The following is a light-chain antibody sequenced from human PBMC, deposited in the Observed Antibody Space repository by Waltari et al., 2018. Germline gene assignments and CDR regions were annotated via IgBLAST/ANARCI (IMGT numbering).Light chain of an antibody. CDR3: AAWDDSLSNMV. V-gene: IGLV1-47*02. CDR1: SPNIGSNY. J-gene: IGLJ2*01. Sequence: QSVLTQPPSASGTPGQWVTISCSGSSPNIGSNYVYWYQQFPGTAPKLLIHTNGQRPSGVPDVFSGSKSGTSASLAISGLRFEDESDYYCAAWDDSLSNMVFGGGTKLTVL. CDR2: TNG.